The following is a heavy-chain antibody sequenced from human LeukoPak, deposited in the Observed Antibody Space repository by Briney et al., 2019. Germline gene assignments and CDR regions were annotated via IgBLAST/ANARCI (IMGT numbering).Heavy chain of an antibody. J-gene: IGHJ6*02. CDR3: ARASISQSYYYYGMDV. V-gene: IGHV1-18*04. D-gene: IGHD3-3*01. Sequence: ASVKVSCKASGYTFTSYYMHWVRQAPGQGLEWMGWISAYNGNTNYAQKLQGRVTMTTDTSTSTAYMELRSLRSDDTAVYYCARASISQSYYYYGMDVWGQGTTVTVSS. CDR1: GYTFTSYY. CDR2: ISAYNGNT.